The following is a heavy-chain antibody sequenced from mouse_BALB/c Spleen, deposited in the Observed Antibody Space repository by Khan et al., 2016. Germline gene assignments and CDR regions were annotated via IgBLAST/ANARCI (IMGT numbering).Heavy chain of an antibody. CDR3: GRLDDYACAGY. CDR1: GFDFSRYW. CDR2: INPDSSTI. J-gene: IGHJ2*01. Sequence: EVELVESGGGLVQPGGSLKLSCAASGFDFSRYWMSWVRQAPGQGLEWIGEINPDSSTINYTPSLKDKFIITTDNANNTLYLQMSKVTSEDTALYYCGRLDDYACAGYWGQGTTLTVSS. D-gene: IGHD2-13*01. V-gene: IGHV4-1*02.